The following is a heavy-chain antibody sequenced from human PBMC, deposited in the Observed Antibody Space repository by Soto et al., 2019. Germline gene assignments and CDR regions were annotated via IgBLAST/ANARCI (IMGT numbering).Heavy chain of an antibody. Sequence: QVQLVQSGAEVKKPGSSVKVSCKASGGTFSSYTISWVRRAPGQGLEWMGRIIPILGIANYAQKFQGRVTITADKSTSTAYMELSSLRSEDTAVYYCARELAAVGAAAGRGWFDPWGQGTLVTVSS. CDR3: ARELAAVGAAAGRGWFDP. J-gene: IGHJ5*02. V-gene: IGHV1-69*08. CDR1: GGTFSSYT. CDR2: IIPILGIA. D-gene: IGHD6-13*01.